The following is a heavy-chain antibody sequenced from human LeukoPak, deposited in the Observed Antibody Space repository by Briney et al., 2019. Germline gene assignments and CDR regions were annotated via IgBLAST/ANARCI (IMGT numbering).Heavy chain of an antibody. CDR2: INPNSGGT. V-gene: IGHV1-2*02. CDR1: GHTFTGYY. Sequence: ASVKVSCKASGHTFTGYYMHWVRQAPGQGLEWMGWINPNSGGTNYAQKFQGRVTMTRDTSISTAYMELSRLRSGDTAVYYCARAVLYYYPGGYWGQGTLVTVSS. J-gene: IGHJ4*02. CDR3: ARAVLYYYPGGY. D-gene: IGHD2-2*01.